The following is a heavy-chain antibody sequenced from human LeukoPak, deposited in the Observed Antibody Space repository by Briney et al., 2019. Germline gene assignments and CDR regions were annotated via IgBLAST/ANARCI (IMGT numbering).Heavy chain of an antibody. J-gene: IGHJ5*02. CDR2: ISSSGSTI. D-gene: IGHD6-13*01. CDR3: ARGDPQWQLVRVGFDP. Sequence: GGSLRLSCAASGVTFSSYEMNWVRQAPGKGLEWVSYISSSGSTIYYADSVKGRFTISRDNAKNSLYLQMNSLRAEDTAVYYCARGDPQWQLVRVGFDPWGQGTLVTVSS. V-gene: IGHV3-48*03. CDR1: GVTFSSYE.